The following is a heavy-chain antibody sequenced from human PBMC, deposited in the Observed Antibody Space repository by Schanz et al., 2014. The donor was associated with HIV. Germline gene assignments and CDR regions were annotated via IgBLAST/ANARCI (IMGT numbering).Heavy chain of an antibody. J-gene: IGHJ4*02. CDR2: ISGSGVST. D-gene: IGHD3-22*01. Sequence: EQLVESGGGSVKPGGSLRLSCAASGFTFSNFAMSWVRQAPGKGLEWVSSISGSGVSTFYAGSVKGRFAISRDKSKNTLYLQMNTLRAEDTAVYYCAKPEYDTSGNSQSHFDYWGQGTLVTVSS. V-gene: IGHV3-23*04. CDR1: GFTFSNFA. CDR3: AKPEYDTSGNSQSHFDY.